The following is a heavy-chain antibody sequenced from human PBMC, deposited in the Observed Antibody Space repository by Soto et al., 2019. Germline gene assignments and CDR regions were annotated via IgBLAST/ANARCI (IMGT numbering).Heavy chain of an antibody. J-gene: IGHJ6*02. V-gene: IGHV1-69*01. D-gene: IGHD3-3*01. Sequence: QVQMVQYGAEVKKPGASVKVSCKASGGTFSSYASSWVRQAPGQGLEWMGGIIPIFGTANYAQKFQGRVTMTADESTSTAYMELSSLRSEDTAVYYCARDPRYAFWSDYYYGMDVWGQGTTVTVSS. CDR1: GGTFSSYA. CDR2: IIPIFGTA. CDR3: ARDPRYAFWSDYYYGMDV.